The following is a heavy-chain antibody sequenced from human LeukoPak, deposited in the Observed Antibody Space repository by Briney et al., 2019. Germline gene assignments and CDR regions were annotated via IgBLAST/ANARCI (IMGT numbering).Heavy chain of an antibody. Sequence: ASVKVSCKASGYTFTGYYMHWVRQAPGQGLEWMGIINPSGGSTSYAQKFQGRVTMTRDTSTSTVYMELSSLRSEDTAVYYCARGTISIAVAGNWFDPWGQGTLVTVSS. J-gene: IGHJ5*02. CDR2: INPSGGST. D-gene: IGHD6-19*01. V-gene: IGHV1-46*01. CDR3: ARGTISIAVAGNWFDP. CDR1: GYTFTGYY.